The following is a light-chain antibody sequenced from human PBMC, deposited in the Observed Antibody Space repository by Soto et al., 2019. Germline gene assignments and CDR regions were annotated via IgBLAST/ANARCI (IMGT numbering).Light chain of an antibody. V-gene: IGLV1-40*01. Sequence: QSVLTQPPSVSGAPGQRVTISCTGTSSNIGAGYDVHWYQQFPGTAPNLLIYGNGNRPSGVPDRFSGSKSATSASLVITGLQAEDEADYYCQSYDSGLSGSLFGGGTQLTVL. J-gene: IGLJ7*01. CDR2: GNG. CDR3: QSYDSGLSGSL. CDR1: SSNIGAGYD.